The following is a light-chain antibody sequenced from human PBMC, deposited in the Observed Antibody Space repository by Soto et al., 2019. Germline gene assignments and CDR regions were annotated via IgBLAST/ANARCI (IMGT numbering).Light chain of an antibody. Sequence: EIVLTQSPGTLSLSPGERATLSCRTSQSVSSSYLAWYQQRPGQAPRLLIYGASSRATGIPDRFSGSGSGTDFTLTISRLEPEDFAVYYCQQYGNSPRWTFGQGNKVAIK. J-gene: IGKJ1*01. CDR3: QQYGNSPRWT. CDR2: GAS. V-gene: IGKV3-20*01. CDR1: QSVSSSY.